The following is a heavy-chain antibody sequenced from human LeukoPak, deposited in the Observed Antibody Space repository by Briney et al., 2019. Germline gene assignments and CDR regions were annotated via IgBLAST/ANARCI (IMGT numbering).Heavy chain of an antibody. CDR1: GFTFSGYY. J-gene: IGHJ4*02. CDR3: ARVNPISSGFYAY. V-gene: IGHV3-11*06. CDR2: ISGSSTYT. Sequence: GGSLRLSCAASGFTFSGYYMTWIRQAPGKGLEWISFISGSSTYTHYADCVKGRFTISRDNAKNSLYLQMNSLRAEDTAVYYCARVNPISSGFYAYWGQGTPVTVSS. D-gene: IGHD3-22*01.